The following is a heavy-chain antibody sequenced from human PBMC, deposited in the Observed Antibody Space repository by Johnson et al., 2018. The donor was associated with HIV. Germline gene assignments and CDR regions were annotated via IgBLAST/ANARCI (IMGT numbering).Heavy chain of an antibody. CDR1: GFTFSSYA. J-gene: IGHJ3*02. CDR2: ISYDGSNK. CDR3: AREFGDLRAFDI. V-gene: IGHV3-30*14. D-gene: IGHD3-16*01. Sequence: QMLLVESGGGVVQPGRSLRLSCAASGFTFSSYAMHWVRQAPGKGLEWVAVISYDGSNKYYADSVKGRFTISRDNSKNTLYLQMNSPRAEDTAVYYCAREFGDLRAFDIWGQGTMVTVSS.